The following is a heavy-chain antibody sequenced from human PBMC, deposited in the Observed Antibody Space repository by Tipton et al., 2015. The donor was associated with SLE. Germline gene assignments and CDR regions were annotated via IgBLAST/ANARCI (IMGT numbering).Heavy chain of an antibody. V-gene: IGHV3-30*04. J-gene: IGHJ3*02. D-gene: IGHD2-15*01. CDR3: ARDRAYCSGGSCYPGGSFDI. CDR2: ISYGATNK. Sequence: SLRLSCAASAFTFSNYAMAWVRQAPGKGLEWVAVISYGATNKYYADSVKGRFTISRENSKNTLYLEMNSLRAEDTAVYYCARDRAYCSGGSCYPGGSFDIWGQGTMVTVSS. CDR1: AFTFSNYA.